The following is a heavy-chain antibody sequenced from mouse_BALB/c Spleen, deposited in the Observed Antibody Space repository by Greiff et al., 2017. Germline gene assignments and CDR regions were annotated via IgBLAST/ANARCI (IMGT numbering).Heavy chain of an antibody. J-gene: IGHJ3*01. CDR1: GFTFSSYG. Sequence: EVQVVESGGDLVKPGGSLKLSCAASGFTFSSYGMSWVRQTPDKRLEWVATISSGGSYTYYPDSVKGRFTISRDNAKNTLYLQMSSLKSEDTAMYYCARVTTVVATDWFAYWGQGTLVTVSA. CDR2: ISSGGSYT. D-gene: IGHD1-1*01. V-gene: IGHV5-6*01. CDR3: ARVTTVVATDWFAY.